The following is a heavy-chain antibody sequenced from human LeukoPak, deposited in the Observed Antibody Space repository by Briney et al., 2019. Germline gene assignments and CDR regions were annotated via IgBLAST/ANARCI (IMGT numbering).Heavy chain of an antibody. CDR1: GYTFTSYG. J-gene: IGHJ6*03. Sequence: ASVKVSCKASGYTFTSYGISWVRQAPGQGLEWMGWISAYNGNTNYAQKLQGRVTMTTDTSTSTAYLELRSLRSDDPAVYYCARDLRYFDWLEDYYYYMDVWGKGTTVTVSS. D-gene: IGHD3-9*01. CDR3: ARDLRYFDWLEDYYYYMDV. CDR2: ISAYNGNT. V-gene: IGHV1-18*01.